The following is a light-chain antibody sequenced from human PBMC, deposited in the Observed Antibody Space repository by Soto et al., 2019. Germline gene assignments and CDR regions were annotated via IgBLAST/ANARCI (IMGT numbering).Light chain of an antibody. CDR2: DAS. J-gene: IGKJ1*01. CDR3: QQYNSYLWT. Sequence: IQLTQSPSTLSASVGDRVTITCRASQVISSYLGWYQQKPGKAPKLLIYDASTLHSGVPSRFSGGGSGTDFTLTISSLQPDDFATYYCQQYNSYLWTFGQGTKVDIK. V-gene: IGKV1-9*01. CDR1: QVISSY.